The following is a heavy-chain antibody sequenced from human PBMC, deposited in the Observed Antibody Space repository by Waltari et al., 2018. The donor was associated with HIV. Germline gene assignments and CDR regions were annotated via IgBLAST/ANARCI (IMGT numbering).Heavy chain of an antibody. J-gene: IGHJ6*03. CDR3: ARLNYYYYYMDV. Sequence: QVQLVQSGAEVKKPGASVKVPCKASGYTFTGNYMHWVRQAPGQGLEWMGRINPNSGGTNYAQKFQGRVTMTRDTSISTAYMELSRLRSDDTAVYYCARLNYYYYYMDVWGKGTTVTVSS. V-gene: IGHV1-2*06. CDR1: GYTFTGNY. CDR2: INPNSGGT.